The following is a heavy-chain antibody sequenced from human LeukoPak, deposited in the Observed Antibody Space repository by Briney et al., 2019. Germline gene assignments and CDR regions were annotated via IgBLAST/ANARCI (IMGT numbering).Heavy chain of an antibody. V-gene: IGHV3-30*02. CDR3: AKDRGSYFDY. CDR2: IRYDGSNK. J-gene: IGHJ4*02. Sequence: PGGSLRLSCAASGFTFSSYAMSWVRQAPGKGLEWVAFIRYDGSNKYYADSVKGRFTISRDNSKNTLYLQMNSLRAEDTAVYYCAKDRGSYFDYWGQGTLVTVSS. D-gene: IGHD1-26*01. CDR1: GFTFSSYA.